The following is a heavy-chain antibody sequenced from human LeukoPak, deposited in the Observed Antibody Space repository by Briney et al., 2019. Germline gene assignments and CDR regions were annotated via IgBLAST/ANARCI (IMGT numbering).Heavy chain of an antibody. CDR3: ARVDYDSGSYYDY. CDR1: GGSISSGGYY. CDR2: IYYSGST. Sequence: SETLSLTCTVSGGSISSGGYYWSWIRQHPGKGLEWIGYIYYSGSTYYNPSLKSRVTISVDTSKNQFSLKLSSVTAADTAVYYCARVDYDSGSYYDYWGQGTLVTVSS. J-gene: IGHJ4*02. D-gene: IGHD3-10*01. V-gene: IGHV4-31*03.